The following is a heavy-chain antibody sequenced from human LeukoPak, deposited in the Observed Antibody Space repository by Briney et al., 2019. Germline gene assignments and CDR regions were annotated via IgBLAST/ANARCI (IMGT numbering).Heavy chain of an antibody. CDR2: ITSSSSTI. V-gene: IGHV3-48*01. CDR3: ARALYYDFWSGYRDYYYYYMDV. D-gene: IGHD3-3*01. J-gene: IGHJ6*03. CDR1: GFTFSSYT. Sequence: GGSLRLSCAASGFTFSSYTMNWVRQAPGKGLEWVSYITSSSSTIYYADSVKGRFTISRDNAKNSLYLQMNSLRAEDTAVYYRARALYYDFWSGYRDYYYYYMDVWGKGTTVTVSS.